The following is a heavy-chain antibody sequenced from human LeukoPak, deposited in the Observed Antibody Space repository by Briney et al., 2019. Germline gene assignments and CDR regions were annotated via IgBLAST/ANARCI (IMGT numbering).Heavy chain of an antibody. CDR1: GFTFRSYG. V-gene: IGHV3-23*01. J-gene: IGHJ6*03. CDR3: AKSLESTNYYYHMDV. D-gene: IGHD2-2*01. CDR2: ISGSGGST. Sequence: GGSLRLSCAASGFTFRSYGLSWVRQAPGKGLEWVSAISGSGGSTYYADSVKGRFTISRDNSKNTLYLQTNSLRAEDTVVYYCAKSLESTNYYYHMDVWGKGTTVTISS.